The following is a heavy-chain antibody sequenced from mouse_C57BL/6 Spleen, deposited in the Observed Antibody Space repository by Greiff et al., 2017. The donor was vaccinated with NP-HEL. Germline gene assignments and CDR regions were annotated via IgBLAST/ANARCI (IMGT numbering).Heavy chain of an antibody. J-gene: IGHJ2*01. CDR3: ARGGWLLQGY. CDR1: GYAFSSSW. D-gene: IGHD2-3*01. CDR2: IYPGDGDT. V-gene: IGHV1-82*01. Sequence: VKLQESGPELVKPGASVKISCKASGYAFSSSWMNWVKQRPGKGLEWIGRIYPGDGDTNYNGKFKGKATLTADKSSSTAYMQLSSLTSEDSAVYFCARGGWLLQGYWGQGTTLTVSS.